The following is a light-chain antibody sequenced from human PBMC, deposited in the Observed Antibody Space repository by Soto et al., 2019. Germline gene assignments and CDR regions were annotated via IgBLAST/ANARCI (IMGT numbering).Light chain of an antibody. V-gene: IGKV3-11*01. CDR3: QNGRN. J-gene: IGKJ2*01. Sequence: FVLTQSPATLSLSPGERATLSCRASWNVGSSLAWHQQKPGQAPRLLMYDASKRPTGIPARFSGSGSGTDFTLTISSLEAEDFAVYYCQNGRNFGQGTRLEIK. CDR1: WNVGSS. CDR2: DAS.